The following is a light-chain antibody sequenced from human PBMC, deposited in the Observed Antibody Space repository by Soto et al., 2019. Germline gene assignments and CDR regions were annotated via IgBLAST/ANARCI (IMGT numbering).Light chain of an antibody. Sequence: EIVMTQSPVTLSVSPGEKATLSCRVSQSVSNNLAWYQQKPGQAPRLLIFGASSRATGIPARFSGSGSGTEFTLTITSLQSEDFAVYYCQQYNNWPPLSFGGGTKVEIK. CDR2: GAS. J-gene: IGKJ4*01. CDR3: QQYNNWPPLS. V-gene: IGKV3-15*01. CDR1: QSVSNN.